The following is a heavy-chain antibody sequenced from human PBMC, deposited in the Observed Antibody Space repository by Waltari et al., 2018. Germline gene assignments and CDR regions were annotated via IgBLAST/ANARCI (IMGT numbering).Heavy chain of an antibody. Sequence: QITLKESGATLVKPTQTLTLTCSFSGFSLTTSGVGVGWIRQSPGKALEWLAIIYWNDVKRYSPSLRSRLTITRDTSKNQVALTMTNMDPVDTATYYCGYRPDYGDYPYFDPWGQGLLVTVSS. CDR1: GFSLTTSGVG. D-gene: IGHD4-17*01. V-gene: IGHV2-5*01. CDR2: IYWNDVK. J-gene: IGHJ5*02. CDR3: GYRPDYGDYPYFDP.